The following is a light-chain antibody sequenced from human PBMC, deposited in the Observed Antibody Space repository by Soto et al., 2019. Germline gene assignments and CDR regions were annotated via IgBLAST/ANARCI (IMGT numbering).Light chain of an antibody. Sequence: QSVLTQPPSVSAAPGQKVTISCSGSSSNIGGNSVSWYQQLPGTAPKLLIYDDNKRPSGIPDRFSGSKSGTSATLTVSGLQAEDEADYYCSSFVGGNIYVFGTGTKVTVL. CDR2: DDN. V-gene: IGLV1-51*01. J-gene: IGLJ1*01. CDR1: SSNIGGNS. CDR3: SSFVGGNIYV.